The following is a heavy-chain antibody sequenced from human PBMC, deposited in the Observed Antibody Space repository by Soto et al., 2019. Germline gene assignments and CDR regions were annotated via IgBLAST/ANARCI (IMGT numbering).Heavy chain of an antibody. Sequence: ASVKVSCKVSGYTLTELSMHWVRQAPGKGLEWMGGFDPEDGETIYAQKFQGRVTMTEDTSTDTAYMELSSLRSEDTAVYYCATVSWSLGAFDIWGQGTMVTVSS. J-gene: IGHJ3*02. CDR1: GYTLTELS. D-gene: IGHD2-8*02. V-gene: IGHV1-24*01. CDR3: ATVSWSLGAFDI. CDR2: FDPEDGET.